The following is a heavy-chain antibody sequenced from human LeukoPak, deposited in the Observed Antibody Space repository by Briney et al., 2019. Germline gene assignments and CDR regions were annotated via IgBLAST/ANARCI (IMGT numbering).Heavy chain of an antibody. CDR3: ARDIPPDY. Sequence: ASVKVSCKASGYTFTGYFMHWVRQAPGQGLEWMGRINPNSGATDYPQKFQGRVAMTRDTSISTAYMELSRLRSDDTAVYYCARDIPPDYWGQGTLVTVSS. J-gene: IGHJ4*02. V-gene: IGHV1-2*02. CDR1: GYTFTGYF. CDR2: INPNSGAT.